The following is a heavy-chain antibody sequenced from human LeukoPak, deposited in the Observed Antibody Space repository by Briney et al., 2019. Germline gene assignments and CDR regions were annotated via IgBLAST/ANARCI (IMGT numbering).Heavy chain of an antibody. Sequence: GGPLQISWQGSGCRFTSYWIGWVRQLPGKGLEGMGIIYPGDSDTRYSPSFEGQVTISADKSISTAYLQWSSLKASDTAMYYCARLVGAAYEFFDYWGQGTLVTVSS. V-gene: IGHV5-51*01. CDR2: IYPGDSDT. J-gene: IGHJ4*02. CDR1: GCRFTSYW. CDR3: ARLVGAAYEFFDY. D-gene: IGHD1-26*01.